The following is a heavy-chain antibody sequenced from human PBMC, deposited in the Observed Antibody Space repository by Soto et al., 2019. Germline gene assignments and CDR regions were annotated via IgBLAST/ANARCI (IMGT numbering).Heavy chain of an antibody. V-gene: IGHV4-61*01. D-gene: IGHD3-10*01. Sequence: SETLSLTCTVSGGSVSNISDYWSWVRQPPGKGLEWIVYIYYSGSADYNPSLGSRVTISLDTSKNQFSLKLSSVTTADTAVYYCARGVGFGYYYYHMDLWGQGTTVTVSS. CDR2: IYYSGSA. CDR3: ARGVGFGYYYYHMDL. J-gene: IGHJ6*03. CDR1: GGSVSNISDY.